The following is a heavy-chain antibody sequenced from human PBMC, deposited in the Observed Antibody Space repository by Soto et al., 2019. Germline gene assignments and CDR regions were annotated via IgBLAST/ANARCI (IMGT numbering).Heavy chain of an antibody. V-gene: IGHV1-18*01. D-gene: IGHD3-22*01. Sequence: QVQLVQSGAEVKKPGASVKVSCKASGYTFTSYGISWVRQAPGQGLEWMGWISAYNGNTNYAQKLQGRVTMTTDTSTSTAYMELRSLRSDDTAVYYCAVPTYYYDMGPGGRQASFDYWGQGTLVTVSS. J-gene: IGHJ4*02. CDR2: ISAYNGNT. CDR1: GYTFTSYG. CDR3: AVPTYYYDMGPGGRQASFDY.